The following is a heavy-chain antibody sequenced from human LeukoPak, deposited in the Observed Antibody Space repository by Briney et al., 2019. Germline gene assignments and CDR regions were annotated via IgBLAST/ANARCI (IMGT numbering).Heavy chain of an antibody. CDR3: ARGYAGWDKAAAGTPISNWFDP. J-gene: IGHJ5*02. CDR2: IYYSGST. D-gene: IGHD6-13*01. Sequence: PSETLSLTCTVSGGSVSSGSYYWSWIRQPPGKGLEWIGYIYYSGSTNYNPSLKSRVTISVDTSKNQFSLKLSSVTAADTAVYYCARGYAGWDKAAAGTPISNWFDPWGQGTLVTVSS. V-gene: IGHV4-61*01. CDR1: GGSVSSGSYY.